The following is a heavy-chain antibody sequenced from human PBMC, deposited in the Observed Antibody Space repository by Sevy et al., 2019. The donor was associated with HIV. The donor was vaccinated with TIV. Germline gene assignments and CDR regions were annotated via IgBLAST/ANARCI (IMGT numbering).Heavy chain of an antibody. V-gene: IGHV3-9*01. CDR3: TKDTGLTPAMATLGYFDD. D-gene: IGHD3-9*01. J-gene: IGHJ4*02. CDR2: ISWNSGSI. Sequence: GGSLRLSCAASGFTFDDYAMHWVRQAPGKGLEWVSGISWNSGSIGYADSVKGRFTISRDNAKNSLYLQMNSLRAEDTDLYYCTKDTGLTPAMATLGYFDDWGQGTLVTVSS. CDR1: GFTFDDYA.